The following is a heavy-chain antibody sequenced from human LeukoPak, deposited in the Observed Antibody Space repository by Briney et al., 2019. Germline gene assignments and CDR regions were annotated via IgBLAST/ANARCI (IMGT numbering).Heavy chain of an antibody. J-gene: IGHJ3*02. CDR1: GGSISSDSYY. CDR3: ARDDAAQWLRLGGAFDI. Sequence: KSSETLSLACTVSGGSISSDSYYWNWIRQPAGKGLEWIGRIYTSGTTNYNPSLKSRVTISVDTSKNQFSLKLSSVTAADTAVYYCARDDAAQWLRLGGAFDIWGQGTMVTVSS. D-gene: IGHD5-12*01. V-gene: IGHV4-61*02. CDR2: IYTSGTT.